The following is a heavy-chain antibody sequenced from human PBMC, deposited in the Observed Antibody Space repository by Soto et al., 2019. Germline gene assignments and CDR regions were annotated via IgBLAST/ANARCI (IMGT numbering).Heavy chain of an antibody. V-gene: IGHV1-3*01. D-gene: IGHD2-15*01. CDR2: INPDNGNT. CDR1: GYTFTGYT. J-gene: IGHJ5*02. Sequence: ASVKGSCKASGYTFTGYTMNWVRQAPGQRLEWMGWINPDNGNTKSSQKFQDRVIITRDTSASTAYMDLSSLRSEDTAVYYCARGIATGQLDPWGQGTLVTVSS. CDR3: ARGIATGQLDP.